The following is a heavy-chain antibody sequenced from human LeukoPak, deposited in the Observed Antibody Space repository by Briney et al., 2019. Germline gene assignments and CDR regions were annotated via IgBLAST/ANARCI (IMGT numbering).Heavy chain of an antibody. Sequence: GGSLRPSCAISGFIFNTYGMNWVRQTPGKGLEWVSTFSGGDGQTFYADSVKGRFTISRDSSRNTVSLQMNSLRVEDTAVYYCAREDVVLVDAVRYYYYGMDVWGQGTTVTVSS. CDR2: FSGGDGQT. CDR1: GFIFNTYG. D-gene: IGHD2-8*01. CDR3: AREDVVLVDAVRYYYYGMDV. J-gene: IGHJ6*02. V-gene: IGHV3-23*01.